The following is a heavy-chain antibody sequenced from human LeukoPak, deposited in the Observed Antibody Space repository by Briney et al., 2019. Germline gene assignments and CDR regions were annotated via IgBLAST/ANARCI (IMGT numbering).Heavy chain of an antibody. J-gene: IGHJ4*02. CDR3: ARASQPAGGILTGYYFDY. CDR1: GFTVSSNY. Sequence: GGSLRLSCAASGFTVSSNYMSWVRQAPGKGLEWVSVIYSGGSTYYADSVKGRFTISRHSSKNTLYLQMNSLRAEDTAVYYCARASQPAGGILTGYYFDYWGQGTLVTVSS. D-gene: IGHD3-9*01. V-gene: IGHV3-53*04. CDR2: IYSGGST.